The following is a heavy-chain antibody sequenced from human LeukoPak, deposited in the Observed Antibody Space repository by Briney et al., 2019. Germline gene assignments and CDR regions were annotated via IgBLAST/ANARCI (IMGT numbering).Heavy chain of an antibody. CDR2: IYYSGST. D-gene: IGHD1-26*01. Sequence: SETLSLTCTVSGGSISSSSYYWGWIRQPPGKGLEWIGSIYYSGSTYYNPSLKSRVTISVDTSKNQFSLKLSSVTAADTAVYYCARDGFEVGATGGRDYWGQGTLVTVSS. CDR1: GGSISSSSYY. J-gene: IGHJ4*02. CDR3: ARDGFEVGATGGRDY. V-gene: IGHV4-39*07.